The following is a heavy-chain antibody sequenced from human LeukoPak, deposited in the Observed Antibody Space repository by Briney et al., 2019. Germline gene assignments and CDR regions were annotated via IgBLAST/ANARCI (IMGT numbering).Heavy chain of an antibody. J-gene: IGHJ4*02. CDR1: GGSISSGGYY. V-gene: IGHV4-30-2*01. Sequence: PSQTLSLTCTVSGGSISSGGYYWSWIRQPPGKGLEWIGYIYHSGSTYYNPSLKSRVTISVDRSKNQFSLKLSSVTAADTAVYYCARVGPTYYFDYWGQGTLVTVSS. CDR3: ARVGPTYYFDY. CDR2: IYHSGST.